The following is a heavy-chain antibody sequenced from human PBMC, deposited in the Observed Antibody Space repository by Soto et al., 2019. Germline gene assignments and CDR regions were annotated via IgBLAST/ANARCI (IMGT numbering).Heavy chain of an antibody. D-gene: IGHD6-6*01. J-gene: IGHJ5*02. CDR2: ISYDGSNK. CDR3: ARPKELYSSSWVNWFDP. V-gene: IGHV3-30-3*01. CDR1: GFTFSSYA. Sequence: GGSLRLSCAASGFTFSSYAMHWVRQAPGKGLEWVAVISYDGSNKYYADSVKGRFTISRDNSKNTLYLQMNSLRAEDTAVYYCARPKELYSSSWVNWFDPWGQGTLVTVSS.